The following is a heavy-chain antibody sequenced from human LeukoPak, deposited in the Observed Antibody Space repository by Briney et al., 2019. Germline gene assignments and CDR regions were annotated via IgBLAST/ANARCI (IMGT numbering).Heavy chain of an antibody. CDR1: GFTFSSYS. Sequence: GSLRLSCAASGFTFSSYSMNWVRQAPGKGLEWVSSISSSSSSYIYYADSVKGRFTISRDNAKNSLYLQMNSLRAEDTAVYYCARDGGYEPRYWYYYYGMDVWGQGTTVTVSS. CDR2: ISSSSSSYI. J-gene: IGHJ6*02. D-gene: IGHD5-12*01. V-gene: IGHV3-21*01. CDR3: ARDGGYEPRYWYYYYGMDV.